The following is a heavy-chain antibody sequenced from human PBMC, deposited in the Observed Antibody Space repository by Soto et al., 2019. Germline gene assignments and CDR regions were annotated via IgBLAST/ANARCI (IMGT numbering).Heavy chain of an antibody. Sequence: SETLSLTCTVSGGSISSGAYYWSWIRQHPGKGLEWIGYIYYSGSTYYNPSLTSRVTISIDTSKNHFSLNLSSVTAADMAVYYCAREGSYSAYNFAHGIQLWSFDFWGQGALVTVSS. CDR3: AREGSYSAYNFAHGIQLWSFDF. D-gene: IGHD5-12*01. V-gene: IGHV4-31*03. J-gene: IGHJ4*02. CDR2: IYYSGST. CDR1: GGSISSGAYY.